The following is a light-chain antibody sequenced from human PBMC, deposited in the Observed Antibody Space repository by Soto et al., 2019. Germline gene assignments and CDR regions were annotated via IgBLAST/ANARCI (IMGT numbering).Light chain of an antibody. CDR1: TSTVATYDL. CDR2: EAT. Sequence: QSALTQPASVSGSPGQSISISCTGTTSTVATYDLVSWYQQHPGKAPRLLIYEATKRPSGTSNRFSGSKSGNTASLTISGLQSEDEADYYCAAWDDSLNGLVFGTGTKVTVL. V-gene: IGLV2-23*01. J-gene: IGLJ1*01. CDR3: AAWDDSLNGLV.